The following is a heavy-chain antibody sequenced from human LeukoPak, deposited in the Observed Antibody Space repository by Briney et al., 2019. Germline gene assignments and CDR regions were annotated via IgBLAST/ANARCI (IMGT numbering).Heavy chain of an antibody. CDR3: ARDPYCSSTSCYEGLFSDPHAGLSD. D-gene: IGHD2-2*01. Sequence: PGGSLRLSCAASGFTFSSYAMHWVRQAPGKGLEWVAVISYDGSNKYYADSVKGRFTISRDNSKNTLYLQMNSLRAEDTAVYYCARDPYCSSTSCYEGLFSDPHAGLSDWGQGTLVTVSS. CDR2: ISYDGSNK. V-gene: IGHV3-30*04. CDR1: GFTFSSYA. J-gene: IGHJ4*02.